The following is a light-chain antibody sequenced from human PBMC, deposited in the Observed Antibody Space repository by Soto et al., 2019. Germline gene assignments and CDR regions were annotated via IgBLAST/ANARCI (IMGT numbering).Light chain of an antibody. V-gene: IGKV3-20*01. CDR3: QQYDSSSQTYT. CDR2: GAS. CDR1: QSVSSTS. Sequence: EIVLTQSPGTLSLSPGERATLSCRASQSVSSTSLAWYQQTPGQAPRLLIYGASSRATGIPDRFSGSGSETDFTLTISRLEPEDFAVYYCQQYDSSSQTYTFGQGTKLEIK. J-gene: IGKJ2*01.